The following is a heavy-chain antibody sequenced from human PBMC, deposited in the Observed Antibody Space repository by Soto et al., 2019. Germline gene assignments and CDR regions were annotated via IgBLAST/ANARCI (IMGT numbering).Heavy chain of an antibody. CDR3: AKDVGSLWFAG. J-gene: IGHJ6*03. Sequence: QVQLVQSGAEVKKPWSSVKVSCKASGGTFSSYTISSVRQAPGQWLEWMGRIIPILGIANYAQKFQGRVTITAAKSTSTAYMELSSLISEDTAVYYCAKDVGSLWFAGWGKGPMLTVS. V-gene: IGHV1-69*08. D-gene: IGHD3-10*01. CDR2: IIPILGIA. CDR1: GGTFSSYT.